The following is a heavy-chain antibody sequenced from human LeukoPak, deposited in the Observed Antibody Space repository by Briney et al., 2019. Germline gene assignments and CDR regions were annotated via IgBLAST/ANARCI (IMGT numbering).Heavy chain of an antibody. Sequence: GGSLRLSCAASGFTFSSYAMSWVRQAPGKGLEWVSAISGSGGSTYYADSVKGRFTISRDNSKNTLYLQMNSLRAEDTAVYYCAKGDCTNGVCYRAALDYFDYWGQGTLVTVSS. CDR2: ISGSGGST. CDR1: GFTFSSYA. V-gene: IGHV3-23*01. J-gene: IGHJ4*02. D-gene: IGHD2-8*01. CDR3: AKGDCTNGVCYRAALDYFDY.